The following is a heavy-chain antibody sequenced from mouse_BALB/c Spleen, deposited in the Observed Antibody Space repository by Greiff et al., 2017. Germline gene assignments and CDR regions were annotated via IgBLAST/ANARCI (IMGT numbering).Heavy chain of an antibody. D-gene: IGHD2-3*01. CDR2: ISSGGSYT. CDR3: ARHEDGYFFFAY. CDR1: GFTFSSYG. Sequence: VQLQQSGGDLVKPGGSLKLSCAASGFTFSSYGMSWVRQTPDKRLEWVATISSGGSYTYYPDSVKGRFTISRDNAKNTLYLQMSSLKSEDTAMYYCARHEDGYFFFAYWGQGTLVTVSA. V-gene: IGHV5-6*01. J-gene: IGHJ3*01.